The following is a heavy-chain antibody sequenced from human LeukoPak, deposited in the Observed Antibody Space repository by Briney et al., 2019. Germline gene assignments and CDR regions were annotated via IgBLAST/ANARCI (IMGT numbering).Heavy chain of an antibody. CDR3: AKGSRYNWNDGYFDY. D-gene: IGHD1-20*01. V-gene: IGHV3-23*01. Sequence: GGSLRLSCAASGFTFSSYDMSWVRQAPGKGLEWVSAISGSGGSTYYADSVKGRFTISRDNSKNTLYLQMNSLRAEDTAVYYCAKGSRYNWNDGYFDYWGQGTLVTVSS. CDR1: GFTFSSYD. J-gene: IGHJ4*02. CDR2: ISGSGGST.